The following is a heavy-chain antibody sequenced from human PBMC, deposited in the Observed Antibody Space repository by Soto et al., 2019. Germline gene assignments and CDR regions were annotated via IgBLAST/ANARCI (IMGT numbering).Heavy chain of an antibody. CDR2: IYYSGST. J-gene: IGHJ4*02. Sequence: PSETLSLTCTVSGGSISSYYWSWIRQPPGKGLEWIGYIYYSGSTNYNPSLKSRVTISVDTSKNQSSLKLSSVTAADTAVYYCARGSYGDYDYWGQGTLVTVSS. D-gene: IGHD4-17*01. CDR3: ARGSYGDYDY. CDR1: GGSISSYY. V-gene: IGHV4-59*01.